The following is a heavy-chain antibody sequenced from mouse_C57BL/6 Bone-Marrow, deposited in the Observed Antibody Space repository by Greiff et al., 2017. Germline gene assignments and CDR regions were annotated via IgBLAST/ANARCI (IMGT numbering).Heavy chain of an antibody. CDR3: ASYGFAWFAY. D-gene: IGHD2-2*01. CDR2: IDPNSGGT. Sequence: QVQLQQPGAELVKPGASVKLSCKASGYTFTSYWMHWVKQRPGRGLEWIGRIDPNSGGTKYNEKFKSKATLTVDKPSSTAYVQLSSLTSEDSAVYYCASYGFAWFAYWGQGTLVTVSA. CDR1: GYTFTSYW. V-gene: IGHV1-72*01. J-gene: IGHJ3*01.